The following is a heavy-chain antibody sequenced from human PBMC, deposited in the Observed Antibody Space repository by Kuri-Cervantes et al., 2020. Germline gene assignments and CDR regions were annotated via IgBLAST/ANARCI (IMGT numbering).Heavy chain of an antibody. CDR2: ISYDGSNK. D-gene: IGHD3-10*01. J-gene: IGHJ4*02. CDR3: AKDLKPLVRGVGDS. V-gene: IGHV3-30*18. CDR1: GFTFSSYG. Sequence: GESLKISCAASGFTFSSYGMHWVRQAPGKGLEWVALISYDGSNKYYADSVKGRFTISRDNAKNSLYLQMNSLRAEDTALYYCAKDLKPLVRGVGDSWGQGTRVTVSS.